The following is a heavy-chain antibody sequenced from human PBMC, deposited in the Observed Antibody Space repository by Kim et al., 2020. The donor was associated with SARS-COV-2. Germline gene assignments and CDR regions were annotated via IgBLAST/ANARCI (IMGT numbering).Heavy chain of an antibody. Sequence: SETLSLTCTVSGGSISSYYWSWIRQPPGKGLEWIGYIYYSGSTNYNPSLKSRVTISVDTSKNQFSLKLSSVTAADTAVYYCARYSYGNGPYYFDYWGQGTLVTVSS. J-gene: IGHJ4*02. V-gene: IGHV4-59*01. CDR3: ARYSYGNGPYYFDY. D-gene: IGHD5-18*01. CDR2: IYYSGST. CDR1: GGSISSYY.